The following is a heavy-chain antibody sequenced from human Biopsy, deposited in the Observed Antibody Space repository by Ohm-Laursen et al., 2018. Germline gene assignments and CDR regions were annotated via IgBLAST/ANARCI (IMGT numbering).Heavy chain of an antibody. CDR1: GFSLNGSPMC. CDR3: ARTKHGVYHDF. V-gene: IGHV2-70*11. CDR2: IDWDDDK. J-gene: IGHJ4*02. D-gene: IGHD4-17*01. Sequence: TQTLTLTGTFSGFSLNGSPMCVSWIRQPPGKGLEWLARIDWDDDKWYSTSLMTRLTISKDTSKNQVVLTMTKMEPVDTATYYCARTKHGVYHDFWGQGTLVTVSS.